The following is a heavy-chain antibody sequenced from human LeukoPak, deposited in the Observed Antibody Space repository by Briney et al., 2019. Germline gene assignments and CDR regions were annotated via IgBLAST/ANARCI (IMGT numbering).Heavy chain of an antibody. J-gene: IGHJ3*02. CDR1: GGSFSGYY. V-gene: IGHV4-34*01. CDR2: INHSGST. Sequence: SETLSLTCAVYGGSFSGYYWSWIRQPPGKGLEWIGEINHSGSTNYNPSLKSRVTISVDTSKNQFSLKLSSVTAADTAVYYCARVEGDAFDIWGQGTMVTASS. CDR3: ARVEGDAFDI.